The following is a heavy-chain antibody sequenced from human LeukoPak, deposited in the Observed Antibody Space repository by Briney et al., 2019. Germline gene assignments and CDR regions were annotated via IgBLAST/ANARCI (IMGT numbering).Heavy chain of an antibody. D-gene: IGHD3-9*01. CDR2: MNPNSGNT. V-gene: IGHV1-8*01. J-gene: IGHJ6*03. CDR1: GYTFTSHD. Sequence: ASVKVSCKASGYTFTSHDINWVRQATGQGLEWMGWMNPNSGNTGYAQKFQGRVTMTRNTSISTAYMELSSLRSEDTAVYYCARGWYYDILTGYDYYYYYMDVWGKGTTVTVSS. CDR3: ARGWYYDILTGYDYYYYYMDV.